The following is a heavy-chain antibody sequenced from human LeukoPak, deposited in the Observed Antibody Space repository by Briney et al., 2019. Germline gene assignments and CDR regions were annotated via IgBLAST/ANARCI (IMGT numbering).Heavy chain of an antibody. CDR2: ISAYNGNT. J-gene: IGHJ4*02. Sequence: ASVKVSCKASGYTFTSYGISWVRQAPGQGLEWMGWISAYNGNTNYAQKLQGRVTMTRDTSTSTVYMELSSLRSEDTAVYYCARDPHDVEMATTNGYWGQGTLVTVSS. CDR1: GYTFTSYG. CDR3: ARDPHDVEMATTNGY. V-gene: IGHV1-18*01. D-gene: IGHD5-24*01.